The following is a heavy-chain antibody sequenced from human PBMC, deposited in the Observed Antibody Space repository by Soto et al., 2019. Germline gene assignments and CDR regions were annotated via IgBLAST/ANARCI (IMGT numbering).Heavy chain of an antibody. J-gene: IGHJ4*01. Sequence: QVQLQQWGAGLLKPSETLSLTCAFHSESFSGYFWSWLRQPPGKGLEWIGDFNYGGTTRYNPSLKRRVTISVDTSKNHLSLKLTSVTAADTAVYFCAHILTGRFDHWGHGTLVTVSS. D-gene: IGHD3-9*01. CDR3: AHILTGRFDH. CDR2: FNYGGTT. V-gene: IGHV4-34*02. CDR1: SESFSGYF.